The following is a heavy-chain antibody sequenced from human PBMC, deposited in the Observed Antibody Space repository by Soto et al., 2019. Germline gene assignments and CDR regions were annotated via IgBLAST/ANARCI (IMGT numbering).Heavy chain of an antibody. CDR3: ASSGGDYDSSGYGGNWFDA. D-gene: IGHD3-22*01. CDR1: GYSFTSYW. CDR2: IDPSDSYT. Sequence: GESLKISCKGSGYSFTSYWISWVRQMPGKGLEWMGRIDPSDSYTNYIPSFQGHVTISADKSISTAYLQWSSLKASDTAMYYCASSGGDYDSSGYGGNWFDAWGQGTLVTVSS. J-gene: IGHJ5*02. V-gene: IGHV5-10-1*01.